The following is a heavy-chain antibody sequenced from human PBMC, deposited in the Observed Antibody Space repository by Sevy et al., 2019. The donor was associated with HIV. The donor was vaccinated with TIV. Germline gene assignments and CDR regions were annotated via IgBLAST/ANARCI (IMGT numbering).Heavy chain of an antibody. Sequence: GGSLRLSCAASGFTFSNAWMNWIRQAPGKGLEWVGSIKSKTDGGTTDYAAPVKGRFTISRDDSKNTLYLQMNSLKTEDTAVYYCTTARTEYYYDSSGYQVYYYYGMDVWGQRTTVTVSS. V-gene: IGHV3-15*07. CDR1: GFTFSNAW. J-gene: IGHJ6*02. D-gene: IGHD3-22*01. CDR2: IKSKTDGGTT. CDR3: TTARTEYYYDSSGYQVYYYYGMDV.